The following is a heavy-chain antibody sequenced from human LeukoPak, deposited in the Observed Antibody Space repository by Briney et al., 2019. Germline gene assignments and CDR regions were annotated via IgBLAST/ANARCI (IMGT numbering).Heavy chain of an antibody. V-gene: IGHV3-30*18. CDR1: GFTFSSYG. D-gene: IGHD5-18*01. CDR2: ISYDGSNK. J-gene: IGHJ4*02. Sequence: GGSLRLSCAASGFTFSSYGMHWVRQAPGKGLEWVAVISYDGSNKYYADSVKGRFTISRDNSKNTLYLQMNSLRAEDTAVYYCAKDNEPVTWIPYYFDYWGQGTLVTVSS. CDR3: AKDNEPVTWIPYYFDY.